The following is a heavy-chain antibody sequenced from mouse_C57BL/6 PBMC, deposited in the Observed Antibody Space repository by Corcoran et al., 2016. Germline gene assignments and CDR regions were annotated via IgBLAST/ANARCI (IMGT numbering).Heavy chain of an antibody. CDR3: ARSPHYYGSSYGAY. J-gene: IGHJ3*01. D-gene: IGHD1-1*01. V-gene: IGHV9-3*01. Sequence: QIQLVQSGPELKKPGETVKISCKASGYTFTTYGMSWVKQAPGKGLKWMGWINTYSGVPTYADDFKGRFAFSLETSASTAYLQINNLKNEDTATYFCARSPHYYGSSYGAYWGQGTLVTVSA. CDR2: INTYSGVP. CDR1: GYTFTTYG.